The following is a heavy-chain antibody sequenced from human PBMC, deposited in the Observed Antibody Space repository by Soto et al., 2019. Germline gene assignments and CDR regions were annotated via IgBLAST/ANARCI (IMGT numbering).Heavy chain of an antibody. V-gene: IGHV3-48*04. D-gene: IGHD3-10*01. J-gene: IGHJ4*01. CDR1: GFAFGDYS. CDR2: ISTGRTSI. CDR3: ARDRGSSGRYYTFDS. Sequence: EVQLVESGGGLVQPGGSLRLSCAVSGFAFGDYSMNWVRQAPGQGLQWVSYISTGRTSIKYADSVKGRFTISRDNAKNSLDLQMNSLRVEDTAVYYCARDRGSSGRYYTFDSWGHGTLVTVSS.